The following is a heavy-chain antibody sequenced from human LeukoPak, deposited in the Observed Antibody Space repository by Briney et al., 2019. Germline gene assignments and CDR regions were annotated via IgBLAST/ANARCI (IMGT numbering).Heavy chain of an antibody. J-gene: IGHJ4*02. Sequence: ASVKVSCKASGYTFTGYYMHWVRQAPGQGLEWMGWINPNSGGTNYAQKFQGRVTMTRDTSISTAYMELSRLRSDDTAAYYCARLDSSGYYNIDYWGQGTLVTVSS. CDR2: INPNSGGT. CDR3: ARLDSSGYYNIDY. D-gene: IGHD3-22*01. V-gene: IGHV1-2*02. CDR1: GYTFTGYY.